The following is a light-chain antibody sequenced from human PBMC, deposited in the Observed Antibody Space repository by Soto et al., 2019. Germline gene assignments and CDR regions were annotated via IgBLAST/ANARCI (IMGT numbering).Light chain of an antibody. Sequence: QSALTQPASVSGSPGQSITISCTGTSSDVGDYPNVSWYQQHPGKVPKLIIYEVIHRPSGVTSRFSGSKSENTASLTISGLQAEDEPDYYCSSSSATNTLVFGSGTKVTVL. V-gene: IGLV2-14*01. CDR1: SSDVGDYPN. CDR2: EVI. CDR3: SSSSATNTLV. J-gene: IGLJ1*01.